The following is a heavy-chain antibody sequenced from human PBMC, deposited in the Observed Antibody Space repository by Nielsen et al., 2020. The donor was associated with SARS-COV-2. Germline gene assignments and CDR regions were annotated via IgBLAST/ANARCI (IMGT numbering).Heavy chain of an antibody. CDR2: INSDGSST. V-gene: IGHV3-74*01. Sequence: GESLKISCAASGFTFSSYAMSWVRQAPGKGLVWVSRINSDGSSTSYADSVKGRFTISRDNAKNTLYLQMNSLRAEDTAVYYCARDLAAAGTERYYYYYMDVWGKGTTVTVSS. J-gene: IGHJ6*03. CDR3: ARDLAAAGTERYYYYYMDV. D-gene: IGHD6-13*01. CDR1: GFTFSSYA.